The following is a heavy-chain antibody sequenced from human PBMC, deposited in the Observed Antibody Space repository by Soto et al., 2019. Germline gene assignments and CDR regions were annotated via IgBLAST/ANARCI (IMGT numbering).Heavy chain of an antibody. CDR3: ARLRYSSSWDPFDY. V-gene: IGHV5-10-1*01. D-gene: IGHD6-13*01. CDR1: GYXFTSYW. Sequence: GXLKISFKSSGYXFTSYWLIWVRQMPGKGLEWMGRIDPSYSYTNYSPSFQGHVTISADKSISTAYLQWSSLKASDTAMYYCARLRYSSSWDPFDYRGQGTLVTLSS. CDR2: IDPSYSYT. J-gene: IGHJ4*02.